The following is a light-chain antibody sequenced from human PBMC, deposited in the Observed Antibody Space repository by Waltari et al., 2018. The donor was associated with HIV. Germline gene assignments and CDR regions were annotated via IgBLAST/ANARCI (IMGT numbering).Light chain of an antibody. V-gene: IGLV2-23*01. Sequence: QSALTQPASVSGSPRQSITISCTGTSSDVGGYSLVSWYQQHPGKAPQLIIYETTRRPSGVSLRFSGSKAGNTASLAIPGLRADDEADYYCSSYTSTNTWIFGGGTKVAVL. J-gene: IGLJ2*01. CDR1: SSDVGGYSL. CDR2: ETT. CDR3: SSYTSTNTWI.